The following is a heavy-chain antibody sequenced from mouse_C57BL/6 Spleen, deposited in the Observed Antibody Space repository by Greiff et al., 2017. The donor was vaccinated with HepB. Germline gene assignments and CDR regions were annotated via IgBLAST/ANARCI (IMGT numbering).Heavy chain of an antibody. J-gene: IGHJ4*01. CDR1: GYTFTSYW. D-gene: IGHD1-1*01. Sequence: QVQLQQPGAELVKPGASVKMSCKASGYTFTSYWITWVKQRPGQGLEWIGDIYPGSGSTNYNEKFKSKATLTVDTSSSTAYMQLSSLTSEDSAVYYCARRGSSLLYYYAMDYWGQGTSVTVSS. CDR2: IYPGSGST. V-gene: IGHV1-55*01. CDR3: ARRGSSLLYYYAMDY.